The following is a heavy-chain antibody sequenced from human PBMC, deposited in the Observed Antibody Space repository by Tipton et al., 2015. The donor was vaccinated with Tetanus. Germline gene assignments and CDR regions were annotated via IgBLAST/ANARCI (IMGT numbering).Heavy chain of an antibody. D-gene: IGHD6-19*01. CDR3: ARDGRRSGIAVAGTDY. CDR1: GFTFSSYS. Sequence: SLRLSCAASGFTFSSYSMNWVRQAPGKGLEWVSYISSSSSTIYYADSVKGRFTISRDNAKNSLYLQMNSLRDEDTAVYYCARDGRRSGIAVAGTDYWGQGTLVTVSS. J-gene: IGHJ4*02. CDR2: ISSSSSTI. V-gene: IGHV3-48*02.